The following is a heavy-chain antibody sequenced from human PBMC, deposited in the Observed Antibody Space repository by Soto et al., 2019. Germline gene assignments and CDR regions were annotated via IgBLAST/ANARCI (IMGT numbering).Heavy chain of an antibody. V-gene: IGHV3-74*01. CDR1: GFTFSSYW. Sequence: GSLRLSCAASGFTFSSYWMHWVRQAPGKGLVWVSRINPDGSATNYADSVKGRFTISRDNAKNTLYLQMNSLRAEDTAVFYCGRGGSDSPMAPGYWGQGTLVTVSS. J-gene: IGHJ4*02. CDR3: GRGGSDSPMAPGY. CDR2: INPDGSAT. D-gene: IGHD5-18*01.